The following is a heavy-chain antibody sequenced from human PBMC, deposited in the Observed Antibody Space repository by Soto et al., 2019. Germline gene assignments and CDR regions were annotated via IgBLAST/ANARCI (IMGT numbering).Heavy chain of an antibody. J-gene: IGHJ6*02. CDR1: GYIFVNYG. Sequence: QVQLVQSGDEMKKPGASVRVSCKASGYIFVNYGIAWVRQAPGQGLEWMGWISPYTGNTHSASKVQGRLTMTTDTSTSTAYMDLGSLTCDDTAVYYCAMVDKYVTPTPPDVWGQGTTVTVSS. CDR3: AMVDKYVTPTPPDV. D-gene: IGHD5-12*01. V-gene: IGHV1-18*01. CDR2: ISPYTGNT.